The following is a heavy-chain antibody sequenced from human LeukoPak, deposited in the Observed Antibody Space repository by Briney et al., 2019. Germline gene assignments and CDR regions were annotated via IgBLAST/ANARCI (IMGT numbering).Heavy chain of an antibody. Sequence: PGGSLTLSCAASGFTFSSYSMNWVRQAPGKGLEWVSSISSSSSYIYYADSVKGRFTISRDNAKNSLYLRMNSLRAEDTAVYYCARGIGSYVPSVFDYWGQGTLVTVSS. J-gene: IGHJ4*02. CDR2: ISSSSSYI. CDR1: GFTFSSYS. V-gene: IGHV3-21*01. CDR3: ARGIGSYVPSVFDY. D-gene: IGHD1-26*01.